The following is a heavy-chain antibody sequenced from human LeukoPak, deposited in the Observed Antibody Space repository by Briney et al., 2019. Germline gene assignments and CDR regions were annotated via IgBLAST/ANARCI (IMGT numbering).Heavy chain of an antibody. D-gene: IGHD6-13*01. CDR2: IWYDGSNK. CDR1: GFTFSSYG. CDR3: ARETSSSWYYFDY. J-gene: IGHJ4*02. Sequence: TGGSLRLSWAASGFTFSSYGMHWVGQAPGKGLEWVAVIWYDGSNKYYADSVKGRFTISRDNSKNTLYLQMNSLRAEDTAVYYCARETSSSWYYFDYWGQGTLVTVS. V-gene: IGHV3-33*01.